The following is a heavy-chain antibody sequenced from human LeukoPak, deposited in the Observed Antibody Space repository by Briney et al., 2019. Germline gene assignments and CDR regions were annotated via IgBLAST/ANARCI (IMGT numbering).Heavy chain of an antibody. J-gene: IGHJ6*04. CDR1: GGSISSGDYY. V-gene: IGHV4-30-4*01. D-gene: IGHD6-13*01. Sequence: SQTLSLTCTVSGGSISSGDYYWSWIRQPPGKGLELIGYIYYSGSTYYNPSLKSRVTISVDTSKNQFSLKLSSVTAADTAVYYCARMGIAAAADYYGMDVWGKGTTVTVSS. CDR2: IYYSGST. CDR3: ARMGIAAAADYYGMDV.